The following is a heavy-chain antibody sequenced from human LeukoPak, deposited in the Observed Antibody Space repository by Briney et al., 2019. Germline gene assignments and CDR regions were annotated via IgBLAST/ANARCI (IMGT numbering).Heavy chain of an antibody. Sequence: GRSLRLSCAASGFTFDDYAMHWVRQAPGKGLEWVSGISWNSGSIGYADSEKGRFTISRDNAKNSLYLQMNSLRAEDTALYYCAKDHSSSWYYFQHWGRGTLVTVSS. J-gene: IGHJ1*01. CDR3: AKDHSSSWYYFQH. CDR1: GFTFDDYA. CDR2: ISWNSGSI. D-gene: IGHD6-13*01. V-gene: IGHV3-9*01.